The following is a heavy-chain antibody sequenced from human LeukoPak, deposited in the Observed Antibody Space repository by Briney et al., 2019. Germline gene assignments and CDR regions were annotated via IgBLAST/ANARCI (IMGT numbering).Heavy chain of an antibody. CDR1: GGSISSGSYY. Sequence: PSETLSLTCTASGGSISSGSYYWSWIRQPPGKGLEWIGEINHSGSTNYNPSLKSRVTISVDTSKNQFSLKLSSVTAADTAVYYCALSGTVTTEGYFQHWGQGTLVTVSS. CDR2: INHSGST. J-gene: IGHJ1*01. D-gene: IGHD4-17*01. CDR3: ALSGTVTTEGYFQH. V-gene: IGHV4-39*07.